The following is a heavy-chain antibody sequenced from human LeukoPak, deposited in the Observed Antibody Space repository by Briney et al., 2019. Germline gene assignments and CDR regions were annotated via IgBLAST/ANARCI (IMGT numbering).Heavy chain of an antibody. CDR2: INGRAGGT. V-gene: IGHV3-23*01. D-gene: IGHD3/OR15-3a*01. CDR3: ARKVDSWKACDI. CDR1: GFTFTNYA. Sequence: PGESLRLSRAASGFTFTNYAMNWVRQAPGKGLEWVSGINGRAGGTYYVDSVKGRFTISRDNSRKMMYLQMNSLRAEDTAVYYRARKVDSWKACDIWGQGTMVTVSS. J-gene: IGHJ3*02.